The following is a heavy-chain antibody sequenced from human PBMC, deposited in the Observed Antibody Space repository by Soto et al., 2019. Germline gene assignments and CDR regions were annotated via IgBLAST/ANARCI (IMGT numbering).Heavy chain of an antibody. V-gene: IGHV3-23*01. Sequence: VQPLESGGDLIQAGGSLRLSCAASGFTLSSYALTWVRQGPRKALEWVSVISASGSDTFFRDSVKGRFTISRDPPKNTLYLQMNSLRVEATGVYYCAKTMVTAVIDAFDVWGGGTMVTFSS. CDR2: ISASGSDT. D-gene: IGHD2-2*02. CDR3: AKTMVTAVIDAFDV. CDR1: GFTLSSYA. J-gene: IGHJ3*01.